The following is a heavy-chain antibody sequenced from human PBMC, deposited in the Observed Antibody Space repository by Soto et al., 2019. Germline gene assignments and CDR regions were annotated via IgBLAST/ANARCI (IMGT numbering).Heavy chain of an antibody. D-gene: IGHD3-10*01. Sequence: EMQLLESGGCLVQPGGSLRLSCAASGFTFSSFAMSWVRHAPGKGLDWVSAISGSGGSTYSADSVKGRFTIYRDHSKNTMYLQMSSLRSEATAVYYCSRWFSAGKGSPPDFGGQGSLVTVSS. CDR1: GFTFSSFA. J-gene: IGHJ4*02. CDR2: ISGSGGST. CDR3: SRWFSAGKGSPPDF. V-gene: IGHV3-23*01.